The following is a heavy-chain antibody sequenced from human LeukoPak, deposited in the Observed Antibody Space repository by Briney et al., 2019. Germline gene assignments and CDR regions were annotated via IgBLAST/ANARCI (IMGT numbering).Heavy chain of an antibody. CDR3: ARSTIFGVVIDY. Sequence: SQTLSLTCTDSGGSISSGGYYWSWIRQHPGKGLEWIGYIYYSGSTYYNPSLKSRVTISVDTSKNQFSLKLSSVTAADTAVYYCARSTIFGVVIDYWGQGTLVTVSS. J-gene: IGHJ4*02. CDR1: GGSISSGGYY. V-gene: IGHV4-31*03. D-gene: IGHD3-3*01. CDR2: IYYSGST.